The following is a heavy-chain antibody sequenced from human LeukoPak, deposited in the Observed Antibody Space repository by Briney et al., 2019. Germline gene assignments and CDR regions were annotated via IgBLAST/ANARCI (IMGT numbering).Heavy chain of an antibody. D-gene: IGHD3-10*01. V-gene: IGHV4-34*01. CDR2: INHSGST. Sequence: SETLSLTCAVYGGSFSGYYWSWIRQPPGKGLEWIGEINHSGSTNYNPSLKSRVTISVDTSKNQFSLKLSSVTAADTAVYYCARGRYYYGSGSYGGYWGQGTLVTVSS. CDR1: GGSFSGYY. CDR3: ARGRYYYGSGSYGGY. J-gene: IGHJ4*02.